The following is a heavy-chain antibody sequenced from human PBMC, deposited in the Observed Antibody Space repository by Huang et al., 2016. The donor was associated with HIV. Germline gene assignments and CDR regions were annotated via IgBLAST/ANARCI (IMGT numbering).Heavy chain of an antibody. J-gene: IGHJ3*02. CDR1: GGSFSGHY. Sequence: QVQLQQWGAELLKPSETLSLTCAVSGGSFSGHYWTWIRQPPGRGLEWIGEISDSGRTTYNPSLKSLVTISGDTSQSQFSLKLNSVTAAETAIYYCARMFKYDSGGYWGNDAFDIWGQGTMVTVSS. V-gene: IGHV4-34*02. D-gene: IGHD3-22*01. CDR3: ARMFKYDSGGYWGNDAFDI. CDR2: ISDSGRT.